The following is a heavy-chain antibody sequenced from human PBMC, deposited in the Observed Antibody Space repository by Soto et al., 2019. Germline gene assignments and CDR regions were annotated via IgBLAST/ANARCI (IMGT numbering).Heavy chain of an antibody. V-gene: IGHV3-11*01. J-gene: IGHJ4*02. D-gene: IGHD2-21*01. CDR2: ISSSGSTI. CDR1: GFTFSDYY. CDR3: ARDQSREVGIAVFDY. Sequence: GGSLRLSCAASGFTFSDYYMSWIRQAPGKGLEWVSYISSSGSTIYYADSVKGRFTISRDNAKNSLYLQMNSLRAEDTAVYYCARDQSREVGIAVFDYWGQGTLVTVSS.